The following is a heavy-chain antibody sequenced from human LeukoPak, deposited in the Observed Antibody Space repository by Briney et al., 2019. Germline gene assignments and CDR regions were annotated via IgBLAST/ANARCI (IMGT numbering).Heavy chain of an antibody. V-gene: IGHV4-34*01. D-gene: IGHD4-17*01. Sequence: PSETLSLTCDVSGVSFGTYYWSWIRQSPEKGLEWIGEVNHSGYTNYNPSLKGRVTISVDTSKNQFSLKLSSVTAADTAVYYCARQLYGSDYWGQGTRVTVSS. CDR1: GVSFGTYY. CDR2: VNHSGYT. J-gene: IGHJ4*02. CDR3: ARQLYGSDY.